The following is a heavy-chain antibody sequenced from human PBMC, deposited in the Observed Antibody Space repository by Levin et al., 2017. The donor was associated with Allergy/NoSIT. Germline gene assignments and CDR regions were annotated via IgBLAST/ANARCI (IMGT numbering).Heavy chain of an antibody. V-gene: IGHV4-59*01. CDR1: GGSISNYY. Sequence: GSLRLSCTVSGGSISNYYWSWVRQPPGKGLEWIGYVFHTGSTNYNPSLSSRLTISVDTSRNQFSLRLSSVTAADTAIYYCARDYKFDSWGQGTLVTVSS. D-gene: IGHD3-10*01. J-gene: IGHJ5*01. CDR3: ARDYKFDS. CDR2: VFHTGST.